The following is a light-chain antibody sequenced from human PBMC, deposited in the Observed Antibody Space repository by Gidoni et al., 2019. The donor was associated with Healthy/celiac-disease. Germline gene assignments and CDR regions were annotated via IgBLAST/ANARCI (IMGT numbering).Light chain of an antibody. CDR3: SSYTSSSTVV. V-gene: IGLV2-14*01. CDR1: SSDVGGYNY. J-gene: IGLJ2*01. Sequence: QSALTKPASVSGSPGQSITISCTGTSSDVGGYNYVSWYQQHPGKAPKLMIYEVSNRPSGVSNHFSGSKSGNTASLTISGLQAEDEADYYCSSYTSSSTVVFGGGTKLTVL. CDR2: EVS.